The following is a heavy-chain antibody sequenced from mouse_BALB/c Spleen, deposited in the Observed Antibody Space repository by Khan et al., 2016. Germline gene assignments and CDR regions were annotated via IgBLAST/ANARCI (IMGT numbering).Heavy chain of an antibody. V-gene: IGHV3-8*02. CDR2: ISYSGST. CDR3: ASYDGYSFAY. Sequence: EVKLEESGPSLVKPSQTLSLTCSVTGDSITSGYWNWIRKFPGNKLEYVGYISYSGSTYYNPSLKSRISITRDTSNSHHYLQLNSVTTEDTATYYCASYDGYSFAYWGQGTLVTVSA. CDR1: GDSITSGY. D-gene: IGHD2-3*01. J-gene: IGHJ3*01.